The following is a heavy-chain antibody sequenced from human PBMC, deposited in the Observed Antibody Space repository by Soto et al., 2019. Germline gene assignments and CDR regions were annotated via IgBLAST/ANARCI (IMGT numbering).Heavy chain of an antibody. D-gene: IGHD6-6*01. CDR2: ISAYNGNT. CDR3: ARDRRLDSSSPESDFDY. Sequence: ASVKVSSKASGYTFTSYGISWVRQAPGQGLEWMGWISAYNGNTNYAQKLQGRVTMTTDTSTSTAYMELRSLRSDDTAVYYCARDRRLDSSSPESDFDYWGQGTLVTVSS. J-gene: IGHJ4*02. CDR1: GYTFTSYG. V-gene: IGHV1-18*01.